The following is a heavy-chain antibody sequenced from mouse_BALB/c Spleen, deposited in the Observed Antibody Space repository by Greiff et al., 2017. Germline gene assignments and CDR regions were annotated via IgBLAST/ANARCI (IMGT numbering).Heavy chain of an antibody. CDR1: GYSITSDYA. J-gene: IGHJ4*01. CDR3: ARYETGTGGYAMDY. V-gene: IGHV3-2*02. D-gene: IGHD4-1*01. CDR2: ISYSGST. Sequence: EVKLVESGPGLVKPSQSLSLTCTVTGYSITSDYAWNWIRQFPGNKLEWMGYISYSGSTSYNPSLKSRISITRDTSKNQFFLQLNSVTTEDTATYYCARYETGTGGYAMDYWGQGTSVTVSS.